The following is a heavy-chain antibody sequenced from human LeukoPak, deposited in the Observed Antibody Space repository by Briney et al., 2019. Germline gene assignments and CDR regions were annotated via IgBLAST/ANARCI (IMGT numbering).Heavy chain of an antibody. D-gene: IGHD2-21*02. CDR3: ARHISDCGGDCPFDS. J-gene: IGHJ4*02. CDR1: GYRFTTYW. V-gene: IGHV5-51*01. Sequence: PGESLKISRKGSGYRFTTYWIGWVRQMPGKGLEWMGIIYPGDSDTRYSPSFQGQVTISADKSISTPSLQWSSLKASDTAMYYCARHISDCGGDCPFDSWGQGTLVTVSS. CDR2: IYPGDSDT.